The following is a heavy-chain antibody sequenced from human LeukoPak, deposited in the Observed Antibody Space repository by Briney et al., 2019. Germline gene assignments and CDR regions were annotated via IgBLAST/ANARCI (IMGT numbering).Heavy chain of an antibody. J-gene: IGHJ5*02. D-gene: IGHD4-11*01. CDR2: IIPIFGTA. CDR3: ATLQSYWFDP. CDR1: GGTFSSYA. Sequence: PVKVSCKASGGTFSSYAISWVRQAPGQGLEWMGGIIPIFGTANYAQKFQGRVTITTDESTSTAYMELSSLRSEDTAVYYCATLQSYWFDPWGQGTLVTVSS. V-gene: IGHV1-69*05.